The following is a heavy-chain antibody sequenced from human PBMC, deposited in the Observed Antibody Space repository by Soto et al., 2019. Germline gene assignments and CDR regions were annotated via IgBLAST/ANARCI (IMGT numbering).Heavy chain of an antibody. V-gene: IGHV5-10-1*01. D-gene: IGHD6-13*01. Sequence: GESLKISCKGSGYSFTSYWISWVRQMPGKGLEWMGRIDPSDSYTNYSPSFQGHVTISADKSISTAYLQWSSLKASDTAMYYCAGHGPIAAAGRYYYYGMDVWGQGTTVTVSS. CDR3: AGHGPIAAAGRYYYYGMDV. J-gene: IGHJ6*02. CDR2: IDPSDSYT. CDR1: GYSFTSYW.